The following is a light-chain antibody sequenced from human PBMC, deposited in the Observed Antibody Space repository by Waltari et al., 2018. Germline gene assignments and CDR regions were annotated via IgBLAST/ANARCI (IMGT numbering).Light chain of an antibody. Sequence: QSALTQPASVSGSPGQSITISCTGTGSDVGSYVYVSWYQQHPGKGPKLMIFDVSNRASGVSNRVAGSKSGNTASLTICGLQAEDEAEYYSSSYTSSGTVIFGGGTKLTVL. V-gene: IGLV2-14*03. J-gene: IGLJ2*01. CDR3: SSYTSSGTVI. CDR1: GSDVGSYVY. CDR2: DVS.